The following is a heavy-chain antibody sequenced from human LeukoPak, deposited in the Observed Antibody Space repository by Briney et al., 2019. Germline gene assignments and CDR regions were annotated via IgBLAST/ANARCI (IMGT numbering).Heavy chain of an antibody. V-gene: IGHV1-69*13. Sequence: GASVKVSCKASGYTFTGYYMHWVRQAPGQGLEWMGGIIPIFGTANYAQKFQGRVTITADESTSTAYMELSSLRSEDTAVYYCARDEGSSSWKYFDYWGQGTLVTVSS. CDR3: ARDEGSSSWKYFDY. CDR1: GYTFTGYY. J-gene: IGHJ4*02. CDR2: IIPIFGTA. D-gene: IGHD6-13*01.